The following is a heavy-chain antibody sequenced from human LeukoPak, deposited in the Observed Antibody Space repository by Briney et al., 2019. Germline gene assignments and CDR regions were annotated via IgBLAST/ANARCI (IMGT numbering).Heavy chain of an antibody. CDR1: GGTFSSYA. D-gene: IGHD2-2*01. CDR2: IITIFGTA. CDR3: ARLCSSTSCYRGPYFDY. J-gene: IGHJ4*02. Sequence: ASVKVSCKASGGTFSSYAISWVRQAPGQGLEWMGGIITIFGTANYAQKFQGRVTITADESTSTAYMELSSLRSEDTAVYYCARLCSSTSCYRGPYFDYWGQGTLVTVSS. V-gene: IGHV1-69*13.